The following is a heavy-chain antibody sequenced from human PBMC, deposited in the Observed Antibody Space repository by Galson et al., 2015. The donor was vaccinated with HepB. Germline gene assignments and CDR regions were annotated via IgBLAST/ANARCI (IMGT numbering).Heavy chain of an antibody. V-gene: IGHV3-23*01. CDR2: IGQSGGNT. CDR3: ASNRVGAIFDY. Sequence: SLRLSCAATGFTFSTYAMSWVRQAPGKGLEWVSAIGQSGGNTYYADSVRGRFTISRDNSRKTVYLQMSSLRVDDTAVYYCASNRVGAIFDYWGQGALVAVSS. D-gene: IGHD1-26*01. J-gene: IGHJ4*02. CDR1: GFTFSTYA.